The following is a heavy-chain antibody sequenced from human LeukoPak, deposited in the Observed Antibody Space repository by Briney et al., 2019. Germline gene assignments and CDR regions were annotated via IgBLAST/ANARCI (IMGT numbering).Heavy chain of an antibody. J-gene: IGHJ4*02. Sequence: ASVKVSCKASGYTFTSYGISWVRQAPGQGLEWMGWISAYNGNTNYAQKLQGRVTMTTDTSTSTAYMELRSLRSDDTAVYYCARRITGGVITRTLDYWGQGTLVTVSS. CDR3: ARRITGGVITRTLDY. D-gene: IGHD3-10*01. V-gene: IGHV1-18*01. CDR1: GYTFTSYG. CDR2: ISAYNGNT.